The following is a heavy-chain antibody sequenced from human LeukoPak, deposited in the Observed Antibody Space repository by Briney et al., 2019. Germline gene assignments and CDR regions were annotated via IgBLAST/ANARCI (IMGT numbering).Heavy chain of an antibody. CDR2: INWNGGST. D-gene: IGHD6-13*01. V-gene: IGHV3-20*04. Sequence: GGSLRLSCAASGFTFDVYGMSWVRQAPGKGLEWVSGINWNGGSTGYADSVKGRFTISRDNAENSLYLQMNSLRAEDTALYYCARDRGGEWQLADYWGQGTLVTVSS. CDR3: ARDRGGEWQLADY. J-gene: IGHJ4*02. CDR1: GFTFDVYG.